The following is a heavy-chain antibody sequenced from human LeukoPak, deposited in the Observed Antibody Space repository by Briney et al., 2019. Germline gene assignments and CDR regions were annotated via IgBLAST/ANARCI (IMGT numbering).Heavy chain of an antibody. CDR3: ASGSYDILTGYFYYFDY. J-gene: IGHJ4*02. CDR2: IYYSGST. V-gene: IGHV4-39*01. CDR1: GGSISSSSYY. D-gene: IGHD3-9*01. Sequence: SETLSLTCTVSGGSISSSSYYRGWIRQPPGKGLEWIGSIYYSGSTYYNPSLKSRVTISVDTSKNQFSLKLSSVTAADTAVYYCASGSYDILTGYFYYFDYWGQGTLVTVSS.